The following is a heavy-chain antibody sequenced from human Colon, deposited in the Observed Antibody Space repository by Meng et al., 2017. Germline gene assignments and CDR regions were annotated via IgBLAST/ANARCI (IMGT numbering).Heavy chain of an antibody. CDR2: IKHDGGEE. J-gene: IGHJ4*02. Sequence: GESLKISCAASGFSFSSNFMSWVRQAPGKGLEWVASIKHDGGEEGYVDSVKGRFTISRDNTKNSLYLQMNSLRAEDTAVYYCAKNRVGHDFWGQGMLVTVSS. V-gene: IGHV3-7*01. CDR3: AKNRVGHDF. D-gene: IGHD1-26*01. CDR1: GFSFSSNF.